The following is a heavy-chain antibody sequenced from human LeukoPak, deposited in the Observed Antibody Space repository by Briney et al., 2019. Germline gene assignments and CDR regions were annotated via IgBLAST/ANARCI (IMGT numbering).Heavy chain of an antibody. CDR1: GGSISSYY. CDR3: ARTVAGTSKPYYFDY. J-gene: IGHJ4*02. Sequence: SETLSLTCTVSGGSISSYYWSWIRQPPGKGLEWIGYIYYSGSTNCNPSLKSRVTISVDTSKNQFSLKLSSVTAADTAVYYCARTVAGTSKPYYFDYWGQGTLVTVSS. D-gene: IGHD6-19*01. V-gene: IGHV4-59*01. CDR2: IYYSGST.